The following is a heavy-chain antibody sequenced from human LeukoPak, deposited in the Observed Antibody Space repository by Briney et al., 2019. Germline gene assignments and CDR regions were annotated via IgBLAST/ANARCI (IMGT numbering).Heavy chain of an antibody. Sequence: GGSLRLSCAASGFTFSSYAMHWVRQAPGKGLEWVAVISYDGSNKYYADSVKGRFTISRDNSKNTLYLQMNSLRAEDTAVYYCAKDLGLWSQGTLVTVSS. CDR3: AKDLGL. J-gene: IGHJ4*02. D-gene: IGHD7-27*01. CDR1: GFTFSSYA. CDR2: ISYDGSNK. V-gene: IGHV3-30-3*02.